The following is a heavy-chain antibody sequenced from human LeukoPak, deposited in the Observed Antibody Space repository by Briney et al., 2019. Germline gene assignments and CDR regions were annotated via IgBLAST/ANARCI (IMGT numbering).Heavy chain of an antibody. Sequence: KAGGSLRLSCAASGFTFSSYSMNWVRQAPGKGLEWVSSISSSSSYIYYADSVKGRFTISRDNAKNSLYLQMNSLRAEDTAVHYCARVLRGYSYGGFDYWGQGTLVTVSS. CDR2: ISSSSSYI. CDR3: ARVLRGYSYGGFDY. D-gene: IGHD5-18*01. J-gene: IGHJ4*02. V-gene: IGHV3-21*01. CDR1: GFTFSSYS.